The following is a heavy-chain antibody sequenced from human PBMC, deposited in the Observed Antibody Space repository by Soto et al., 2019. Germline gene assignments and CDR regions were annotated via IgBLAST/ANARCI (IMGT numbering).Heavy chain of an antibody. V-gene: IGHV4-34*01. J-gene: IGHJ4*02. CDR3: ARGRRVAARGGLDY. Sequence: LSLTCAVYGGSFSGYYWSWIRQPPGKGLEWIGEINHSGSTNYNPSLKSRVTISVDTSKNQFSLKLSPVTAADTAVYYCARGRRVAARGGLDYWGRGTLVTVSS. CDR2: INHSGST. CDR1: GGSFSGYY. D-gene: IGHD6-6*01.